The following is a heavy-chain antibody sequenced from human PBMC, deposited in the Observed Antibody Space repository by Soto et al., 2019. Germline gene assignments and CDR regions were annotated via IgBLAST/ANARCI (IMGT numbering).Heavy chain of an antibody. CDR2: ISSSSSYT. V-gene: IGHV3-11*06. D-gene: IGHD3-10*01. CDR1: GFTFSDYY. Sequence: GGSLRLSCAASGFTFSDYYMSWIRQAPGKGLEWVSYISSSSSYTNYADSVKGRFTISRDNAKNSLYLQMNSLRAEDTAVYYCARDYGSGSYYTLWGQGTLVTVSS. CDR3: ARDYGSGSYYTL. J-gene: IGHJ4*02.